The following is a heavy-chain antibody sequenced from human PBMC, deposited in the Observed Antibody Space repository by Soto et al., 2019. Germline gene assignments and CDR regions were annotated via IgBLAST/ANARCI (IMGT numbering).Heavy chain of an antibody. D-gene: IGHD2-2*01. J-gene: IGHJ6*02. V-gene: IGHV4-61*01. CDR1: GGSVSSGSYY. CDR2: IYYSGST. Sequence: SETLSLTCTVSGGSVSSGSYYWSWIRQPPGKGLEWIGYIYYSGSTNYNPSLKSRVTISVDKSKNQFSLKLSSVTAADTAVYYCASFGDCSSTSCYDYYYYYGMDVWGQGTTVTVSS. CDR3: ASFGDCSSTSCYDYYYYYGMDV.